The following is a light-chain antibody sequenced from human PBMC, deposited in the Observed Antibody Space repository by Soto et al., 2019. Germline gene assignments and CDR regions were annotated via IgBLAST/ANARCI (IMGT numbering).Light chain of an antibody. CDR1: SGDIGSYNR. CDR3: SSYTNINTRACV. V-gene: IGLV2-14*01. Sequence: QSVLTQPASVSGSPGQSITISCTGTSGDIGSYNRVSWYQQHPGKAPKLIIYEVTDRPSGVSNRFSGSKSGNTASLTISGLQAEDDSEYYCSSYTNINTRACVFGTGTKVT. J-gene: IGLJ1*01. CDR2: EVT.